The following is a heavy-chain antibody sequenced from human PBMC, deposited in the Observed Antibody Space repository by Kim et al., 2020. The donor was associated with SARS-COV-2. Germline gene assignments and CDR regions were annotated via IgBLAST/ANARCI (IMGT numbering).Heavy chain of an antibody. CDR2: IYSGGST. J-gene: IGHJ3*02. CDR3: ARDGPSITMVRIRRPRAFDI. Sequence: GGSLRLSCAASGFTVSSNYMSWVRQAPEKGLEWVSVIYSGGSTYYADSVKGRFTISRDNSKNTLYLQMNSLRAEDTAVYYCARDGPSITMVRIRRPRAFDIWGQGTMVTVSS. CDR1: GFTVSSNY. V-gene: IGHV3-66*01. D-gene: IGHD3-10*01.